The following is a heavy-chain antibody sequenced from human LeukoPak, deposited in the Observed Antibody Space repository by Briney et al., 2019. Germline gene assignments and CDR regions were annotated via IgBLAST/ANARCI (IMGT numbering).Heavy chain of an antibody. D-gene: IGHD6-19*01. J-gene: IGHJ4*02. V-gene: IGHV3-30*18. Sequence: TGRSLRLSCAASGFTFSSYGMHWVRQAPGKGLEWVAVISYDGSNKYYADSVKGRFTISRDNSKNTLYLQMNSLRAEDTAVYYCAKDFGQWLGRYYFDYWGQGTLVTVSS. CDR1: GFTFSSYG. CDR3: AKDFGQWLGRYYFDY. CDR2: ISYDGSNK.